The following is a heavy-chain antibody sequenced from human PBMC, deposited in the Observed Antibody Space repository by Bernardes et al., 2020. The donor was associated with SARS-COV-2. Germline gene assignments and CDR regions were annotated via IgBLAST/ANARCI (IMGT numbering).Heavy chain of an antibody. CDR3: ARGEDYGAPRTDAFDI. CDR2: ITTSSYT. V-gene: IGHV3-11*06. J-gene: IGHJ3*02. Sequence: GGSLRLSCALSGLPIGDYYMSWIRQAPGMGLEWVSYITTSSYTHYAESVRGRFTISRDNAKNSLNLQMNSLRAEDTAVYYCARGEDYGAPRTDAFDIWGQGTMVTVSS. D-gene: IGHD3-10*01. CDR1: GLPIGDYY.